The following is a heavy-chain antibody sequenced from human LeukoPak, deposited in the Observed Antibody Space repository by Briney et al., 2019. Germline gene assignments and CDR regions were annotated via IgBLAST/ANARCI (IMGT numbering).Heavy chain of an antibody. D-gene: IGHD2-21*01. J-gene: IGHJ3*01. CDR3: VRDARLVNIDAFDV. V-gene: IGHV3-7*01. CDR2: INQDGSEK. Sequence: GGSLRLSCVASEFTFSGYWMSWVRQAPRKGREWAANINQDGSEKYYVDSVKGRFTISRDNAKNSLSLQMNSLRAEDTAVYYCVRDARLVNIDAFDVWGRGTKVTVSS. CDR1: EFTFSGYW.